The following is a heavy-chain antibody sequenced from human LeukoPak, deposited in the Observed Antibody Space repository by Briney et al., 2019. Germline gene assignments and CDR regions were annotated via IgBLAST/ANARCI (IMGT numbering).Heavy chain of an antibody. J-gene: IGHJ4*02. V-gene: IGHV3-53*01. D-gene: IGHD1-14*01. CDR2: LYSDGNT. CDR1: GFTVITND. CDR3: ARGVEPLAANTLAY. Sequence: GGSLRLSCAASGFTVITNDMTWVRQAPGKGLEWVSDLYSDGNTKYADSVQGRFTISRDNSKNTLYPEMNSLSPDDTAVYYCARGVEPLAANTLAYWGQGTLVTVSS.